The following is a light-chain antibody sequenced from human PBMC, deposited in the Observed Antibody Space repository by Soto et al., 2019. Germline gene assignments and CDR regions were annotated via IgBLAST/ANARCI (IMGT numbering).Light chain of an antibody. CDR3: QHYNSYART. V-gene: IGKV1-5*03. CDR1: QSISSW. Sequence: DIQMTQSPSTLSASVGDRVTITCRARQSISSWLAGYQQKPGKATKLLIYKSSSVESGVPSRFSGSGSGTEFTLTISCLQPDDFATYYCQHYNSYARTFGQGTKLEIK. CDR2: KSS. J-gene: IGKJ2*02.